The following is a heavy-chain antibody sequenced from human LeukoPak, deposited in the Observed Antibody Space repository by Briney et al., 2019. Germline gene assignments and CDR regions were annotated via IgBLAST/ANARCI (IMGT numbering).Heavy chain of an antibody. J-gene: IGHJ5*02. D-gene: IGHD1-7*01. CDR2: ISYDGSNK. Sequence: GGSLRLSCAASGFTFSSCGMHRVRQAPGKGLEWVAVISYDGSNKYYADSVKGRFTISRDNSKNTLYLQMNSLRAEDTAVYYCAKDENFSNWFDPWGQGTLVTVSS. CDR1: GFTFSSCG. V-gene: IGHV3-30*18. CDR3: AKDENFSNWFDP.